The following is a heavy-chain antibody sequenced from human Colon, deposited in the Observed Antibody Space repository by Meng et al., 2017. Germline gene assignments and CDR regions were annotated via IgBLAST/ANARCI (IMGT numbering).Heavy chain of an antibody. Sequence: ASVKVSCKASGYTFTSYAMHWVRQAPGQRLEWMGWINAGNGNTKYSQKFQGRVTITRDTSASKAYMELSSLRSEDTAVYYCARCIAGYYYYYYGMDVWGQGTTVTVSS. CDR3: ARCIAGYYYYYYGMDV. CDR2: INAGNGNT. J-gene: IGHJ6*02. CDR1: GYTFTSYA. D-gene: IGHD1-20*01. V-gene: IGHV1-3*01.